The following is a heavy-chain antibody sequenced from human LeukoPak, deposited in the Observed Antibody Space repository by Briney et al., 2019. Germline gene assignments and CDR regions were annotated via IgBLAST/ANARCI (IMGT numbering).Heavy chain of an antibody. D-gene: IGHD5-24*01. Sequence: PSETLSLTCTVSGGSISSGGYYWSWIRQHPGKGLEWIGYIYYSGSTYYNPSLKGRVTISVDTSKNQFSLKLSSVTAADTAVYYCVRTRWLQFAYFDYWGQGTLVTVSS. CDR1: GGSISSGGYY. V-gene: IGHV4-31*03. CDR2: IYYSGST. CDR3: VRTRWLQFAYFDY. J-gene: IGHJ4*02.